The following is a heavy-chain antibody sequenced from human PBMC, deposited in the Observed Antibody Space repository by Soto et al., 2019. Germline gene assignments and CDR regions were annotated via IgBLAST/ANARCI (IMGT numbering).Heavy chain of an antibody. Sequence: QELLVESGGGVVQPGRSLRLSCAASGFTFSSFAMHWVRQAPGKGLEWVSVISFNGLSQFYPDSIRGRFTISRDNSKNTLYLQLDSLRPDDTAVYYCARGGSCLRGAFDVWGQGTEVSVS. CDR3: ARGGSCLRGAFDV. CDR2: ISFNGLSQ. CDR1: GFTFSSFA. D-gene: IGHD3-16*01. J-gene: IGHJ3*01. V-gene: IGHV3-30*03.